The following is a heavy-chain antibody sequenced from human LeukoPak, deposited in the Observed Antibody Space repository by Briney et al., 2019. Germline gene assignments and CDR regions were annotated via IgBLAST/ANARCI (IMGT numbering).Heavy chain of an antibody. V-gene: IGHV4-59*01. Sequence: SETLSLTCTVSGGSISSYYWSWIRQPPGKGLEWIGYIYYSGSTTYNPSLKSRVTISVDTSKNQFSLKLTSVTAADTAMYYCARRAYSSGWYYFDYWGQGTLVTVSS. D-gene: IGHD6-19*01. CDR1: GGSISSYY. CDR3: ARRAYSSGWYYFDY. CDR2: IYYSGST. J-gene: IGHJ4*02.